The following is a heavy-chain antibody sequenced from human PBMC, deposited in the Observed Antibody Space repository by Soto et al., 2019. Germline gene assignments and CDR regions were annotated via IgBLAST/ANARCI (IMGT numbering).Heavy chain of an antibody. D-gene: IGHD2-2*01. CDR1: GGSISSSSYY. Sequence: PSETLSLTCTVSGGSISSSSYYWGWIRQPPGKGLEWIGNICYTGNTYYNSSLKSRVTISVDTSNNQFSLRLRSVTAADTAVYYCARVSLGYCGSNSCHQFDYWGQGTLVTVSS. V-gene: IGHV4-39*01. CDR2: ICYTGNT. J-gene: IGHJ4*02. CDR3: ARVSLGYCGSNSCHQFDY.